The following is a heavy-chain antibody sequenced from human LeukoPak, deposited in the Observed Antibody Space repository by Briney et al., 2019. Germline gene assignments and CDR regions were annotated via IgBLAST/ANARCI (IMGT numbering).Heavy chain of an antibody. CDR1: GYTFTSYD. J-gene: IGHJ5*02. V-gene: IGHV1-8*01. CDR3: ARTMRPRYCSGGSCDNWFDP. Sequence: ASVKVSCKASGYTFTSYDINWVRQATGQGLEWMGWMNPNSGNTGYAQKFQGRVTMTRNTSISTAYMELSSLRSEDTAVYYCARTMRPRYCSGGSCDNWFDPWGQGTLVTVSS. D-gene: IGHD2-15*01. CDR2: MNPNSGNT.